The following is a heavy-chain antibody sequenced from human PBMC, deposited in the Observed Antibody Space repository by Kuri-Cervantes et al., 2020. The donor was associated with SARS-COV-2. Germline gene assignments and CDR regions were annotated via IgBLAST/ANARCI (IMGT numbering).Heavy chain of an antibody. CDR1: GFTFSSYG. CDR3: HLEVVPAATPGYMDV. CDR2: ISYDGSDK. Sequence: LSLTCAASGFTFSSYGMHWVRQAPGKGLEWVAVISYDGSDKYYADSVKGRFTISRDNSKNTLYLQMNSLRAEDTAEYYCHLEVVPAATPGYMDVWGKGTTVTVSS. D-gene: IGHD2-2*01. V-gene: IGHV3-30*03. J-gene: IGHJ6*03.